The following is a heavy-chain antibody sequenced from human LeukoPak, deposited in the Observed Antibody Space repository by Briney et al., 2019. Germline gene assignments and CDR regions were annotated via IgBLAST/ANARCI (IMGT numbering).Heavy chain of an antibody. V-gene: IGHV4-59*01. Sequence: PSETLSPTCTVSGGSISSDHWNWIRQPPGKGLEWIGCIYYSGRTYYNPSLKSRVTISVDMSKSQFSLRLTSVTAADTAVYYCARKNDFDIWGQGTLVTVSS. CDR1: GGSISSDH. CDR3: ARKNDFDI. J-gene: IGHJ3*02. CDR2: IYYSGRT. D-gene: IGHD1-1*01.